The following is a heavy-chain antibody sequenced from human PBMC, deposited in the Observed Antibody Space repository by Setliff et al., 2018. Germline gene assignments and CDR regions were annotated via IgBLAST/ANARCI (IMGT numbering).Heavy chain of an antibody. D-gene: IGHD4-17*01. J-gene: IGHJ4*02. CDR3: SRDLQGSGDYVVDY. CDR1: GFTFSSYG. V-gene: IGHV3-7*01. Sequence: PGGSLRLSCAASGFTFSSYGMHWVRQAPGKGLEWVANIKKDGSIKYYLDSVRGRFTISRDNAENSLTLQMNSLRVEDTAVYYCSRDLQGSGDYVVDYWGQGTLVTVSS. CDR2: IKKDGSIK.